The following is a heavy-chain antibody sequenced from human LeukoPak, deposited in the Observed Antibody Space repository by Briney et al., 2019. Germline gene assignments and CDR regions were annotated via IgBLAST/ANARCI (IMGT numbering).Heavy chain of an antibody. J-gene: IGHJ1*01. D-gene: IGHD6-13*01. CDR2: ISWNSGSI. V-gene: IGHV3-9*01. Sequence: PGGSLRLSCAASGFTFDDYAMHWVRQAPGKGLEWVSGISWNSGSIGYADSVKGRFTISRDNAKNSLYLQMNSLRAEDTALYYCAKDIAAAGTLGYIQHWGQGTLVTVSS. CDR3: AKDIAAAGTLGYIQH. CDR1: GFTFDDYA.